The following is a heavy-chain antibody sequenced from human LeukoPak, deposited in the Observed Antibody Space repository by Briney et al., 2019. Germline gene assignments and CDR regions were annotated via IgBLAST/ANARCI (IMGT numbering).Heavy chain of an antibody. D-gene: IGHD6-19*01. J-gene: IGHJ4*02. CDR3: ARDPTNTSGRYAYFDY. CDR1: GYTFTHHG. V-gene: IGHV1-18*01. CDR2: ISAYNGDT. Sequence: ASVKVSCKASGYTFTHHGITWVRQAPGQGLEWMGWISAYNGDTNYAQKFQGGVTLTTETSTSTAYMELRSLRSDDTAVYYCARDPTNTSGRYAYFDYWGQGTLVTVSS.